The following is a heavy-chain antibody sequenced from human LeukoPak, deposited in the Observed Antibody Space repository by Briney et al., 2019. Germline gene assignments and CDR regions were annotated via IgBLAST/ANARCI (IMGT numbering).Heavy chain of an antibody. V-gene: IGHV3-23*01. D-gene: IGHD3-10*01. CDR3: AKGTTKGDSGSSSFDY. Sequence: PGGSLRLSCAASGFTFSSYAMSWVRQAPGRGLEWVSSISISGDDTYYADSVKGRLTISRDNSKNTLYLQMDSLRAEDTAVYYCAKGTTKGDSGSSSFDYWGQGTLVTVSS. J-gene: IGHJ4*02. CDR1: GFTFSSYA. CDR2: ISISGDDT.